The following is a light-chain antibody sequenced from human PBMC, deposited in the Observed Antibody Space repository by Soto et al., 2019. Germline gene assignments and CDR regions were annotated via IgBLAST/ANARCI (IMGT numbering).Light chain of an antibody. J-gene: IGLJ7*01. V-gene: IGLV2-23*01. Sequence: QSALTQPASVSGSPGQSITISCTGTSSDVGSYNLVSWYQQHPDKTTKLIIYEGSKRPSGVSDRFSGSKSGNTASLTISGLQAEDEADYYCCSYAGSSTLVFGGGTQLTVL. CDR3: CSYAGSSTLV. CDR1: SSDVGSYNL. CDR2: EGS.